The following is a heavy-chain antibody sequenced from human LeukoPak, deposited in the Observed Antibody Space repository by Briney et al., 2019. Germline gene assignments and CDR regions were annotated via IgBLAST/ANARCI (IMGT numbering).Heavy chain of an antibody. V-gene: IGHV4-59*12. CDR3: ARGGGYNTFDY. CDR2: IFYTGST. CDR1: GGSISGYY. J-gene: IGHJ4*02. Sequence: SETLSLTCTVSGGSISGYYWSWIRQPPGKGLEWIGFIFYTGSTNYNPSLKSRVTISVDTSKNQFSLKLSSVTAADTAVYSCARGGGYNTFDYWGQGTLVTVSS. D-gene: IGHD5-24*01.